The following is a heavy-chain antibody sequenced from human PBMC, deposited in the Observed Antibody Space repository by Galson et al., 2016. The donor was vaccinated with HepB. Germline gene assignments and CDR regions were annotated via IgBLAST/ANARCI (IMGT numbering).Heavy chain of an antibody. V-gene: IGHV3-53*01. J-gene: IGHJ4*02. CDR1: GFTVSSNY. CDR3: ARAYQYTLDY. D-gene: IGHD1-1*01. Sequence: SLRLSCAASGFTVSSNYLSWVRQAPGKGLEWVSIVYSDDSTYYSDSVRGRFTISRDNSNNIVYLQMNSLRAEDTAVYFCARAYQYTLDYWGQGTLVTVSS. CDR2: VYSDDST.